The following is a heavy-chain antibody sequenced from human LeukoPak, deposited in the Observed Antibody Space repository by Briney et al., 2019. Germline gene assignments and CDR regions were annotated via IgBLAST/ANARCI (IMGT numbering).Heavy chain of an antibody. Sequence: GGSLRLSCAASGFPFSSYYMSWVRQAPGKGLEWVANINQGGSEKYYVESVKDRFTISRDNAKNSLYLQMSSLRAEDTAEYYCARVNRHSGYDFDQWGQGTLVTVSS. CDR3: ARVNRHSGYDFDQ. CDR1: GFPFSSYY. CDR2: INQGGSEK. V-gene: IGHV3-7*01. J-gene: IGHJ5*02. D-gene: IGHD5-12*01.